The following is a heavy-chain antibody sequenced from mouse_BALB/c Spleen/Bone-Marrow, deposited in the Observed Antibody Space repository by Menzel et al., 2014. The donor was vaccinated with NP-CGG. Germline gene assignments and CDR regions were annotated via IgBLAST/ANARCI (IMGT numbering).Heavy chain of an antibody. V-gene: IGHV5-9-4*01. D-gene: IGHD3-1*01. CDR1: GFIFSYYA. Sequence: EVKVEESGGGLVKPGGSLKLSCAASGFIFSYYAMSWVRQSPEKRLEWVAEISSGGSYTYYPDTVTSRFTISRDNAKNTLYLEMSSLRSEDTAMYYCTRDRGDYWGQGTSVTVSS. J-gene: IGHJ4*01. CDR3: TRDRGDY. CDR2: ISSGGSYT.